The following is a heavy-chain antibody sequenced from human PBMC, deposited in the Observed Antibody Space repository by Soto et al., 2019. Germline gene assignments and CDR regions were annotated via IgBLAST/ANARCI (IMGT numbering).Heavy chain of an antibody. CDR2: ISSSSSYI. CDR3: ARDRGGDLKAVDI. Sequence: EVQLVESGAGLVKPGGSLRLSCAAFGFTFSGYTMNWLRQAPGKGQEWVSSISSSSSYIYYADSVKGRFTMSRDNAKTPLYLQMNSRRAEDTAVYYCARDRGGDLKAVDIWGQGTMVTVSS. V-gene: IGHV3-21*01. D-gene: IGHD3-16*01. J-gene: IGHJ3*02. CDR1: GFTFSGYT.